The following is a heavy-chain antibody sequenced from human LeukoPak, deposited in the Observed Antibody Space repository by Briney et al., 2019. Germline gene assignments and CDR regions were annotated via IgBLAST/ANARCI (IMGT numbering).Heavy chain of an antibody. D-gene: IGHD3-3*01. Sequence: SETLSLTCTVSGGSISSGGYYWSWIRQPPGKGLEWIGYIYHSGSTYYNPSLKSRVTISVDRSKNQRPLKLSSVTAADTAVYYCASRFGVVLDYWGQGTLVTVSS. V-gene: IGHV4-30-2*01. CDR3: ASRFGVVLDY. CDR2: IYHSGST. CDR1: GGSISSGGYY. J-gene: IGHJ4*02.